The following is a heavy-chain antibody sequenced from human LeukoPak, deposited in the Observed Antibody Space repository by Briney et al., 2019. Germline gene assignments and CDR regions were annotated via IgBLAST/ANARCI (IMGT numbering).Heavy chain of an antibody. D-gene: IGHD3-10*01. V-gene: IGHV1-69*05. CDR1: GRTFSIYA. CDR3: ARDSYPREGWFDP. CDR2: IIPIFGTA. J-gene: IGHJ5*02. Sequence: VQVSCKVSGRTFSIYAISWVRQAPGQGLEWMGGIIPIFGTANYAQKFQGRVTITTDESTSTAYMELSSLRSEDTAVYYCARDSYPREGWFDPWGQGTLVTVSS.